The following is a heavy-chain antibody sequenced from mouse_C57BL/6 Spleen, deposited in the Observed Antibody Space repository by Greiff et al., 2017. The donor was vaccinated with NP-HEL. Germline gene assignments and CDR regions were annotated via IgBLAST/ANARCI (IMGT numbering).Heavy chain of an antibody. V-gene: IGHV1-82*01. D-gene: IGHD1-1*01. CDR2: IYPGDGDT. CDR3: ARSRSRNAMDY. J-gene: IGHJ4*01. Sequence: VQLQQSGPELVKPGASVKISCKASGYAFSSSWMNWVKQRPGKGLEWIGRIYPGDGDTNYNGKFKGKATLTADKSSSTAYMQLSSLTSEDSAVYFCARSRSRNAMDYWGQGTSVTVSS. CDR1: GYAFSSSW.